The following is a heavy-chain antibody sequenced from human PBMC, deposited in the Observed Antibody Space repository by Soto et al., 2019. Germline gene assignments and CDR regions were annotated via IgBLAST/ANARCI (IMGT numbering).Heavy chain of an antibody. CDR2: INHSGST. Sequence: QVQLHRWGAGLLKPSETLSLTCAVSGGSFSFYYWSWIRQPPGKELEWIGEINHSGSTNYNSSLKSRVTISVDTSKNQFSLKLSSVTAADTAVYYCATRFYDSSGYYLFYFDSWGQGTLVTVSS. J-gene: IGHJ4*02. D-gene: IGHD3-22*01. CDR3: ATRFYDSSGYYLFYFDS. CDR1: GGSFSFYY. V-gene: IGHV4-34*01.